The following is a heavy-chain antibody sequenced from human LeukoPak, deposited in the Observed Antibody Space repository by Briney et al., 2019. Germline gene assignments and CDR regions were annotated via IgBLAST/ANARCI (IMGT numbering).Heavy chain of an antibody. J-gene: IGHJ4*02. Sequence: GGSLRLSCAASGFSVSSNYLSWVRQAPGKGLEWVSVLYGTGKTYYADSVKGRFTISRDNSKNTLYLQMNSLRAEDTAVYYCAKDIFGYSSSWYDYWGQGTLVTVSS. CDR3: AKDIFGYSSSWYDY. D-gene: IGHD6-13*01. V-gene: IGHV3-66*01. CDR1: GFSVSSNY. CDR2: LYGTGKT.